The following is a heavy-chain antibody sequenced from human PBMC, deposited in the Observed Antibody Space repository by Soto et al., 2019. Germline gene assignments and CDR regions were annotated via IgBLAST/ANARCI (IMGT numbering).Heavy chain of an antibody. V-gene: IGHV2-5*02. CDR3: ARQVEISGYAIET. CDR2: LFWDDDE. D-gene: IGHD5-12*01. Sequence: QITLKESGPTLVKPTQTLTLTCTFSGFSLSDIGVGVGWVRQPPGKALEWLAVLFWDDDERYSPSLENRVTITKDTSENQVVLTMTRMDVVDTGTYYCARQVEISGYAIETWGQGTVVIVSS. CDR1: GFSLSDIGVG. J-gene: IGHJ4*02.